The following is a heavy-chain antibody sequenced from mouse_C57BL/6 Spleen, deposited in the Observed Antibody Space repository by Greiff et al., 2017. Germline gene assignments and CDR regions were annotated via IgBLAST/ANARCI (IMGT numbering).Heavy chain of an antibody. D-gene: IGHD1-1*01. CDR3: ARRGCLLRSPFGY. J-gene: IGHJ2*01. V-gene: IGHV1-69*01. CDR2: IDPSDSYP. Sequence: VQLQQPGAELVMPGASVKLSCKASGYTFTSYWMHWVKQRPGQGLEWIGEIDPSDSYPNYTPKFKGKSTLTVDTSSSTAYMQLSSLTSEDTAGYYCARRGCLLRSPFGYEGEGTTLTVSS. CDR1: GYTFTSYW.